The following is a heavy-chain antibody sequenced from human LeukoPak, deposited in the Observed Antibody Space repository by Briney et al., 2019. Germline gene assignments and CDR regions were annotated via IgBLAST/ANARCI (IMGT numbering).Heavy chain of an antibody. CDR1: GYTFTSYG. V-gene: IGHV1-18*01. J-gene: IGHJ5*02. D-gene: IGHD3-10*01. Sequence: ASVKVSCKASGYTFTSYGISWVRQAPGQGLEWMGWISAYNGNTNYAQKLQGRVTMTTDTSTSTAYLELRSLRSDDTAVYYCARMALLWFGEPRSWFDPWGQGTLVTVSS. CDR2: ISAYNGNT. CDR3: ARMALLWFGEPRSWFDP.